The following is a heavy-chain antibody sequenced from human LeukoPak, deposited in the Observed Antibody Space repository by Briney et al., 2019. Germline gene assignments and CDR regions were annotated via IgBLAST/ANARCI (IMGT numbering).Heavy chain of an antibody. CDR3: ARGFSGSFEY. V-gene: IGHV3-7*01. D-gene: IGHD1-26*01. Sequence: PGGSLRLSCAASGFTFSNYWMNWVRQAPGKGLEWVANIKQDGSGTRYVDSVKGRFTISRDNAKNSLFLQMNSLRADDTAVYFCARGFSGSFEYWGQGTLVTVSS. CDR1: GFTFSNYW. CDR2: IKQDGSGT. J-gene: IGHJ4*02.